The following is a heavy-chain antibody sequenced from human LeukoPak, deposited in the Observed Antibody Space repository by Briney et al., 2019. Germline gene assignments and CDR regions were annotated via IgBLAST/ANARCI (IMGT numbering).Heavy chain of an antibody. D-gene: IGHD5-24*01. CDR3: ARDGDGYNYGFGIAY. V-gene: IGHV1-46*01. CDR2: INPSGGST. CDR1: GYTFTSYY. Sequence: ASVKVSCKASGYTFTSYYMHWVRQAPGQGLEWMGIINPSGGSTSYAQKFQGRVTMTRDTSTSTVYMELSSPRSEDTAGYYCARDGDGYNYGFGIAYWGQGTLVTVSS. J-gene: IGHJ4*02.